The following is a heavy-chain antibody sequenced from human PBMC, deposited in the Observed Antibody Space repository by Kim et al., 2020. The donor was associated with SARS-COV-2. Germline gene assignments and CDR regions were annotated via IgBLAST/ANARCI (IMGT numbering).Heavy chain of an antibody. Sequence: ADPVKGRFTISRDNYKNTLYLQMNSLRAEDTAVYYCAKGRIAVAGTPMNYWGQGTLVTVSS. V-gene: IGHV3-30*02. CDR3: AKGRIAVAGTPMNY. D-gene: IGHD6-19*01. J-gene: IGHJ4*02.